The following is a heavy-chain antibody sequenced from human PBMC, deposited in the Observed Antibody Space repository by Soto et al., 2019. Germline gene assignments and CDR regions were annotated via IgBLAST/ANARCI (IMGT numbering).Heavy chain of an antibody. J-gene: IGHJ4*02. D-gene: IGHD3-10*01. CDR3: ARGSTDSYPGSRIFDF. Sequence: QVQLMESGGGVVQPGRSLRLSCAASGFTFNTYAMHWVRQAPGKGLEWVAVITPDGTEQYYADSVKGRFTISRDNSKNTLYLQMSSLRAEDSAVYYCARGSTDSYPGSRIFDFWGRGTLVTVSS. CDR2: ITPDGTEQ. V-gene: IGHV3-30*04. CDR1: GFTFNTYA.